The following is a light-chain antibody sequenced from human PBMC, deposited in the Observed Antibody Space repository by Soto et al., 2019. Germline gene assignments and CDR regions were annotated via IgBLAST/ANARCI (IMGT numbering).Light chain of an antibody. V-gene: IGKV3-15*01. CDR3: QQYNNWWT. Sequence: EIVMTQSPATLSVSPGERATLSCRASQSVSSNLAWYQQKPGQAPRLLIYGASTRATGIPARFSGSGSGTEFTLTISSMKSEEFAVYYCQQYNNWWTVGQGTKGEIK. CDR1: QSVSSN. CDR2: GAS. J-gene: IGKJ1*01.